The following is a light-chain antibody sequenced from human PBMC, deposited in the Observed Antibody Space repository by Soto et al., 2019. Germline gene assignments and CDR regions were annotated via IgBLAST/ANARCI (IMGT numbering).Light chain of an antibody. V-gene: IGLV2-14*01. CDR1: SSDIGVYDY. CDR3: VSHISVAYRSIYV. CDR2: EVT. Sequence: QSVLTQPASVSGSPGQSITISCTGTSSDIGVYDYVSWYQQHPGKAPKLIIYEVTNRPSGLSNRFSGSKSDNTASLTISGLQAEDEAYYYCVSHISVAYRSIYVFGTGNKVTVL. J-gene: IGLJ1*01.